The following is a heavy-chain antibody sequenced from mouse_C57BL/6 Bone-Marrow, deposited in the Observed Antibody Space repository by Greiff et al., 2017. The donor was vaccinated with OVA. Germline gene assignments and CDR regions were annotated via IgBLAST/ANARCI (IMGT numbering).Heavy chain of an antibody. J-gene: IGHJ4*01. CDR2: SRNKANDYTT. CDR3: ARGPNWSYAMDY. CDR1: GFTFSDFY. Sequence: EVKVVESGGGLVQSGRSLRLSCATSGFTFSDFYMEWVRQAPGKGLEWIAASRNKANDYTTEYSASLKGRFIVSRDTSQSILYLQMNALRAEDTAIYYCARGPNWSYAMDYWGQGTSVTVSS. D-gene: IGHD4-1*01. V-gene: IGHV7-1*01.